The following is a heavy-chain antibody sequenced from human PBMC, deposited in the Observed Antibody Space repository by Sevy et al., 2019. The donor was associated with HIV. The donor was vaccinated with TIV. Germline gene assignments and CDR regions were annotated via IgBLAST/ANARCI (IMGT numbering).Heavy chain of an antibody. D-gene: IGHD3-10*01. Sequence: SETLSLTCTVSGGSISSGTYYWGWIRRPPGKGLEWIGTIYYSGSTYYNSSLKSRVTISVDTSKNQFSLKLSSVTAADTAVYYCARVGFGEDAFDIWGQGTMVTVSS. V-gene: IGHV4-39*01. J-gene: IGHJ3*02. CDR1: GGSISSGTYY. CDR2: IYYSGST. CDR3: ARVGFGEDAFDI.